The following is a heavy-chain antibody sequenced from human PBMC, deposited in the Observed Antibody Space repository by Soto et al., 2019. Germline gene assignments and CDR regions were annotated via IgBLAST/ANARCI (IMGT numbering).Heavy chain of an antibody. Sequence: TGGSLRLSCAASGFTFSSYAMSWVRQAPGRGLEWVGRIRGKSKGETAEYAAPVKGRFILSRDDSKNTLYLQMNNLKVEDTAIYYCNTDIGDSWYTPPTDYWGQGTLVTVSS. D-gene: IGHD6-13*01. J-gene: IGHJ4*02. CDR2: IRGKSKGETA. CDR1: GFTFSSYA. CDR3: NTDIGDSWYTPPTDY. V-gene: IGHV3-15*01.